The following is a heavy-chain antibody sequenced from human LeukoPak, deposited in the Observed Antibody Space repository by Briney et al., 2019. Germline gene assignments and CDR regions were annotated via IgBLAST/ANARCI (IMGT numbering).Heavy chain of an antibody. CDR1: GFTFSSYG. J-gene: IGHJ4*02. Sequence: GGSLRLSCAASGFTFSSYGMHWVRQAPGKGLEWVGRIKSKTFGGTTDYAAPVKGRFTISRDDSKNTLYLHMNTLKTEDTAIYYCTTLGAFDYWGQGTLVTVSS. CDR3: TTLGAFDY. CDR2: IKSKTFGGTT. D-gene: IGHD3-16*01. V-gene: IGHV3-15*01.